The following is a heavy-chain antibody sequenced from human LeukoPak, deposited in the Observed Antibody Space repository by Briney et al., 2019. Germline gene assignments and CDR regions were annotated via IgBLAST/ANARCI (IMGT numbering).Heavy chain of an antibody. D-gene: IGHD1-26*01. V-gene: IGHV1-8*03. J-gene: IGHJ4*02. CDR3: ARGFRGARNLIVGAIYFDS. CDR1: GYTFTSYD. CDR2: MNPNSGNT. Sequence: ASVKVSCKASGYTFTSYDIKWVRQATGQGLEWMGWMNPNSGNTGYAKKFQGRVTITRNTSISTAYMELSSLRSEDTAVYYCARGFRGARNLIVGAIYFDSWGQGTLVTVSS.